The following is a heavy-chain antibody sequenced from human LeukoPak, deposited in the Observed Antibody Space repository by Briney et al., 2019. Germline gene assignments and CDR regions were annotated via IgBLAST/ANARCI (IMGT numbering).Heavy chain of an antibody. V-gene: IGHV7-4-1*02. CDR2: INTNTGNP. D-gene: IGHD3-22*01. J-gene: IGHJ3*02. CDR1: GYTFTSYA. CDR3: ARDRKYYYDSSGYFGHFDI. Sequence: ASVTVSCKASGYTFTSYAMNWVRQAPGQGLEWMGWINTNTGNPTYAQGFTGRFVFSLDTSVSTAYLQISSLKAEDTAVYYCARDRKYYYDSSGYFGHFDIWGQGTMVTVSS.